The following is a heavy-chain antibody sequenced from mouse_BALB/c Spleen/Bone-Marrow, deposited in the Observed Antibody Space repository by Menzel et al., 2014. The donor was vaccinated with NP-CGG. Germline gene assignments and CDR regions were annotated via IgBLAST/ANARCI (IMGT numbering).Heavy chain of an antibody. D-gene: IGHD2-1*01. CDR3: GREIYYGNPDY. CDR2: INPYNGDT. Sequence: VQQQQSGPELVKPGASVKISCKASGYSFTGYFMNWVKQSHGKSLEWIGRINPYNGDTFHNQKFKGKATLTVDKSSSTAHMELLSLTSEDSVVYYCGREIYYGNPDYWGQGTTLTVSS. J-gene: IGHJ2*01. V-gene: IGHV1-37*01. CDR1: GYSFTGYF.